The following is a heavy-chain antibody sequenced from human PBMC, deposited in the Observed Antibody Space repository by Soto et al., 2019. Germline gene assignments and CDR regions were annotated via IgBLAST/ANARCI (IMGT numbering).Heavy chain of an antibody. CDR1: GGSISSSSYY. D-gene: IGHD3-10*01. V-gene: IGHV4-39*01. Sequence: SETLSLTCTVSGGSISSSSYYWGWIRQPPGKGLEWIGSIYYSGSTYYNPSLKSRVTISVDTSKNQFSLKLSSVTAADTAVYYCANDNQYYYGSAFDYWGQGTLVTVSS. CDR3: ANDNQYYYGSAFDY. CDR2: IYYSGST. J-gene: IGHJ4*02.